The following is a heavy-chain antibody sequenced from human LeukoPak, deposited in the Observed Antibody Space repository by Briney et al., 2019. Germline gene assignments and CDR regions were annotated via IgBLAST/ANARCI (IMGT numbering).Heavy chain of an antibody. Sequence: GGSLRLSCAASGFTFNTYGMSWVRQGLGKGLEWVSAISGNGISTYTADSVKGRFTISRDNSKNTVYLQMNSLRAEDTAVYYCAKDQYYYGSGSYSYFDYWGQGTLVTVSS. CDR2: ISGNGIST. CDR3: AKDQYYYGSGSYSYFDY. CDR1: GFTFNTYG. D-gene: IGHD3-10*01. V-gene: IGHV3-23*01. J-gene: IGHJ4*02.